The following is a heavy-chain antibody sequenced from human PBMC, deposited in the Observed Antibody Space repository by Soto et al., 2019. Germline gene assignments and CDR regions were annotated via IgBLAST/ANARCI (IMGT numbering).Heavy chain of an antibody. CDR2: ISAYNGNT. J-gene: IGHJ6*02. D-gene: IGHD6-19*01. CDR1: GYPFTSYG. V-gene: IGHV1-18*04. Sequence: XSVKVSCTASGYPFTSYGIIWVRQAPGQGLEWMGWISAYNGNTNYAQKLQGRVTMTTDTSTSTAYMELRSLRSDDTAVYYCARDREGSGWYFRYYYYYGMDVWGQGTTVTVSS. CDR3: ARDREGSGWYFRYYYYYGMDV.